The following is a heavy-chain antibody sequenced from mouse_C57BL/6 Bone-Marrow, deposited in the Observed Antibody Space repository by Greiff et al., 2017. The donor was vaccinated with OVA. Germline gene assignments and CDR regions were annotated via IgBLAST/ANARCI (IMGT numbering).Heavy chain of an antibody. V-gene: IGHV1-26*01. J-gene: IGHJ4*01. CDR3: ARQLLDYAMDY. D-gene: IGHD1-1*01. Sequence: VQLQQSGPELVKPGASVKISCKASGYTFTDYYMNWVKQSHGKSLEWIGDINPNNGGTSYNQKFKGKATLTVDKSSSTAYMELRSLTSEDSAVYYCARQLLDYAMDYWGQGTSVTVSS. CDR2: INPNNGGT. CDR1: GYTFTDYY.